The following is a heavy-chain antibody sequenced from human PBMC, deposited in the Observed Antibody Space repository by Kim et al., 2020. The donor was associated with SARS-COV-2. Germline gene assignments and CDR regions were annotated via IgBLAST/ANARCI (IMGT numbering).Heavy chain of an antibody. D-gene: IGHD6-19*01. V-gene: IGHV3-7*01. CDR3: ARDGDLYSSGKDAFDI. CDR2: IKQDGNQK. J-gene: IGHJ3*02. CDR1: GFTFSSYW. Sequence: GGSLRLSCAASGFTFSSYWMTWVRQAPGKGLEWVANIKQDGNQKYYVDSVKGRFTISRDNAKNSLYLQMNSLRAGDTAVYYCARDGDLYSSGKDAFDIWGQGTMVTGSS.